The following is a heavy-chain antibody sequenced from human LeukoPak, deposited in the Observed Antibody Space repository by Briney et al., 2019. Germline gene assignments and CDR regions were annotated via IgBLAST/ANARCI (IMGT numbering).Heavy chain of an antibody. CDR3: ARDNSVEDTAWWFDP. Sequence: SETLSLTCTVSGGSISSYYWSWIRQPPGKGLEGMGYIYYSGSTNYNPSLKSRVTISVDTSKNQFSLKLSSVTAADTAVYYCARDNSVEDTAWWFDPWGQGTPVTVSS. J-gene: IGHJ5*02. CDR1: GGSISSYY. V-gene: IGHV4-59*01. CDR2: IYYSGST. D-gene: IGHD4-23*01.